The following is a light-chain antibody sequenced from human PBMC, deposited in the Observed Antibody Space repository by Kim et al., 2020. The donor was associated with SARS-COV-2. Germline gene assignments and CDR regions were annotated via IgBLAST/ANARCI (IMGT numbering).Light chain of an antibody. CDR1: KLGGNY. CDR2: QDS. V-gene: IGLV3-1*01. Sequence: SVSPGKTSSITWSGDKLGGNYAWWYQRKTGESPGLVIYQDSKRPSGIPERFSGSNSGSTATLTISGTQAMDEADYYCQACDRSTVVFGGGTQLTVL. CDR3: QACDRSTVV. J-gene: IGLJ2*01.